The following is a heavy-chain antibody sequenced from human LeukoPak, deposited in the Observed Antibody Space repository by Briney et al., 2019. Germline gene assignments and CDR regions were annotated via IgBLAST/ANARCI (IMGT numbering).Heavy chain of an antibody. Sequence: RRASVKVSCKASGFTFATYLISWVRQAPAQGLEWMGRISVHNGNTNYARKLQGRVSLATDTSTTTVCMELRSLTSDDTAVYYCARGDYYDSSGYDYWGQGTLVTVSS. D-gene: IGHD3-22*01. CDR3: ARGDYYDSSGYDY. CDR2: ISVHNGNT. J-gene: IGHJ4*02. V-gene: IGHV1-18*01. CDR1: GFTFATYL.